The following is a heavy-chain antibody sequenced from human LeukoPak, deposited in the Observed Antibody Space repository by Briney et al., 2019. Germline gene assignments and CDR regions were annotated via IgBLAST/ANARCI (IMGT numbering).Heavy chain of an antibody. V-gene: IGHV3-30*18. D-gene: IGHD2-21*02. J-gene: IGHJ4*02. CDR3: AKDWAPYCGGDCYFNY. Sequence: PGGSLRLSCAASGFIFNNYGMHWVREAPGKGLERGAVISYDGSNKNYADSVKGRFTISRDSSKNTVYLQMTSLRVEDTAVYYCAKDWAPYCGGDCYFNYWGQGTLVTVSS. CDR1: GFIFNNYG. CDR2: ISYDGSNK.